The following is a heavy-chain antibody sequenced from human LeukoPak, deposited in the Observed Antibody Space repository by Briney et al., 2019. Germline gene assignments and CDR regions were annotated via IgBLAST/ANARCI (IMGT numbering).Heavy chain of an antibody. Sequence: PGGSLRLSCAASGFTFSSYGMHWVRQAPGKGLEWVAVISYDGSNKYYADSVKGRFTISRDNSKNTLYLQMNSLRAEDTAVYYCAKGGANYDYIWEAGFDSWGQGTLVTVSS. CDR2: ISYDGSNK. CDR1: GFTFSSYG. D-gene: IGHD3-16*01. V-gene: IGHV3-30*18. CDR3: AKGGANYDYIWEAGFDS. J-gene: IGHJ4*02.